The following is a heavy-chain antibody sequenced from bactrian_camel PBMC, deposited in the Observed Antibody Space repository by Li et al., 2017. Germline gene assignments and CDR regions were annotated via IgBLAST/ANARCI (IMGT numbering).Heavy chain of an antibody. Sequence: DVQLVESGGGSVQAGGSLRLSCAASGYTYSSICMGWFRQAPGKGLEWVSVINSGGGSTFYADSVKGRFTISRDNAKNTLYLQLNSLKTEDTAMYYCAAGSSRGVPFRERGYPYWGQGTQVTVS. CDR1: GYTYSSIC. J-gene: IGHJ4*01. CDR3: AAGSSRGVPFRERGYPY. D-gene: IGHD3*01. CDR2: INSGGGST. V-gene: IGHV3S40*01.